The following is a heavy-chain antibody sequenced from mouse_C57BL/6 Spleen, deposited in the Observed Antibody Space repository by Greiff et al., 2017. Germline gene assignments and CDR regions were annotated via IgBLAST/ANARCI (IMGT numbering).Heavy chain of an antibody. CDR1: GYTFTSYW. CDR3: ARYGESAMGY. Sequence: QVQLQQPGAELVRPGTSVKLSCKASGYTFTSYWMHWVKQRPGQGLEWIGVIDPSDSYTNYNQKFKGKATLTVDTSSSTAYMQLSSLTSEDSAVYYYARYGESAMGYRGQRTSVTDSS. CDR2: IDPSDSYT. J-gene: IGHJ4*01. D-gene: IGHD2-13*01. V-gene: IGHV1-59*01.